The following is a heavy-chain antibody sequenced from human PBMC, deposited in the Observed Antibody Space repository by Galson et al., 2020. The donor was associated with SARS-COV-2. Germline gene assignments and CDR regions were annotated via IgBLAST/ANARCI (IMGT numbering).Heavy chain of an antibody. CDR2: IHSSGFT. J-gene: IGHJ4*02. Sequence: SETLSLTCAVSGGSISGTDHYWSWIRQPAGKGLEWIGRIHSSGFTYYNPSLKSRVAISVDTSKNQFSLKVTSVTAADTAVYFCAAGPVASTEEWGQGALVTV. CDR3: AAGPVASTEE. CDR1: GGSISGTDHY. D-gene: IGHD6-19*01. V-gene: IGHV4-61*02.